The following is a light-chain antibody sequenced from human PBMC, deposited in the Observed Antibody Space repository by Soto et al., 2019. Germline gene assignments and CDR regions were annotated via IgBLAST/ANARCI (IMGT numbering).Light chain of an antibody. V-gene: IGKV1-39*01. CDR3: QQSYSNPRT. J-gene: IGKJ1*01. Sequence: DIPMTQSPSSLSASVGDRVTISCRASQSVSRYLNWYQQKAGKAPNLLTYAVSTLESGVPSRFSGTGSGTDFTLTISSLQPEDFATYYCQQSYSNPRTFGQGTKVEIK. CDR2: AVS. CDR1: QSVSRY.